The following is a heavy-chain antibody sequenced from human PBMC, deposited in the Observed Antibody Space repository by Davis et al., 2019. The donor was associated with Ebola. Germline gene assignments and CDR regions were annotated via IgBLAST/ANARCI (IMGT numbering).Heavy chain of an antibody. CDR3: AKDDVGEVVTSYYFDY. J-gene: IGHJ4*02. D-gene: IGHD2-21*02. CDR2: ISYDGTEK. CDR1: GFTFNSYG. Sequence: GGSLRLSCAASGFTFNSYGMHWVRQTPGKGLEWVAVISYDGTEKYYADSVKGRFTISRDDSKNTLYLQMNSLRAEDTAVYYCAKDDVGEVVTSYYFDYWGQGTLVTVSS. V-gene: IGHV3-30*18.